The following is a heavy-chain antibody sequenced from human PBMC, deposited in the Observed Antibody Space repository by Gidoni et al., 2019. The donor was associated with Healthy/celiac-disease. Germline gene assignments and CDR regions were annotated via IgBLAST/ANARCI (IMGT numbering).Heavy chain of an antibody. Sequence: QVQLVESGGGVVQPGRSLRLSCAASGFTFSSYGMHWVRQAPGKGLEWVAVIWYDGSNKYYADSVKGRFTISRDNSKNTLYLQMNSLRAEDTAVYYCARDWDSGSLDYWGQGTLVTVSS. J-gene: IGHJ4*02. V-gene: IGHV3-33*01. CDR2: IWYDGSNK. CDR1: GFTFSSYG. CDR3: ARDWDSGSLDY. D-gene: IGHD3-10*01.